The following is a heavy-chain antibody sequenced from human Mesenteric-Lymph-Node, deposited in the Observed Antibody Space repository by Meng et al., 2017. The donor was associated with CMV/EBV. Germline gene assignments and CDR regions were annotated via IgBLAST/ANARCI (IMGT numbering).Heavy chain of an antibody. CDR2: ISWNSGSI. V-gene: IGHV3-9*01. Sequence: GGSLRLSCAASGFTFDDYAMHWVRQAPGKGLEWVSGISWNSGSIGYADSVKGRFTISRDNAKNSLYLQMNSLRAEDTALYYCAKDIPHCSSTSCYMGAFDIWGQGTMVTVSS. CDR1: GFTFDDYA. D-gene: IGHD2-2*02. J-gene: IGHJ3*02. CDR3: AKDIPHCSSTSCYMGAFDI.